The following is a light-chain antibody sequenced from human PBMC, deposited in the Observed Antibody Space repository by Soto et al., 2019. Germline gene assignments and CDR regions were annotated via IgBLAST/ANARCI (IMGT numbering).Light chain of an antibody. J-gene: IGKJ4*01. CDR2: DAS. CDR1: EHINTY. V-gene: IGKV3-11*01. CDR3: QHRNNWPLT. Sequence: VVLTQSPATLSVSPGERATLSCRASEHINTYLAWYQQKPGQAPKLLIYDASNRATGIPARFSASGSGTDFTLTISSLEPEDFAVYYCQHRNNWPLTFGGGTTVEIK.